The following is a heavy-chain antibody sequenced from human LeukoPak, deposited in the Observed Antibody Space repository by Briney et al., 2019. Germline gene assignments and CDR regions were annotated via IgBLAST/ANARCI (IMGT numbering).Heavy chain of an antibody. CDR2: IIGNGGST. D-gene: IGHD6-13*01. CDR3: ARRRAAAAGKVYGMDV. CDR1: GFTFSSYA. V-gene: IGHV3-23*01. Sequence: PGGSLRLSCAASGFTFSSYAMSWVRQAPGKGLEWVSSIIGNGGSTYFVDSVKGRFTISRDNSKNTLYLQMNSLRAEDTAVYYCARRRAAAAGKVYGMDVWGQGTTVTVSS. J-gene: IGHJ6*02.